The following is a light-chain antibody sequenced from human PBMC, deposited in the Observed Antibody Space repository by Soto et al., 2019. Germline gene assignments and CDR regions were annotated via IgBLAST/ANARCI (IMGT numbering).Light chain of an antibody. CDR3: SSYTGSTTLGV. Sequence: QSALTQPASVSGSPGQSITISCTGTSSDVGGYNYVSWYQQHPGKAPKLMNYDVTNRPSGVSNRFYGSKSGNTASLTISGFQAEDEADYYCSSYTGSTTLGVFGTGTKVTVL. CDR2: DVT. CDR1: SSDVGGYNY. J-gene: IGLJ1*01. V-gene: IGLV2-14*01.